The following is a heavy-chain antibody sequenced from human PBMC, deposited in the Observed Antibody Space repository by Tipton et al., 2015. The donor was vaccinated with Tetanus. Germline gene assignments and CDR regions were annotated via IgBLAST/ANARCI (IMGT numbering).Heavy chain of an antibody. CDR2: IYHSGTA. CDR1: YGSMTSGGYS. D-gene: IGHD2-8*02. CDR3: ARLLVADAFDI. V-gene: IGHV4-30-2*01. Sequence: TLSLTCAVSYGSMTSGGYSWSWIRQPPGKGLEWIGYIYHSGTADYNPSLKSRVTISVDRSENQFSLKLNSVTAADTAMYYCARLLVADAFDIWGQGTMVTVSS. J-gene: IGHJ3*02.